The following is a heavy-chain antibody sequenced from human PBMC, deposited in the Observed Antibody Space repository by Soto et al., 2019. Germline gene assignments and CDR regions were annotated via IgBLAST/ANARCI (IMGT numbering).Heavy chain of an antibody. J-gene: IGHJ4*02. CDR2: ISYDGSNK. D-gene: IGHD1-26*01. Sequence: QVQLVESGGGVVQPGRSLRLSCAASGFTFSSYAMHWVRQAPGKGLEWVAVISYDGSNKYYADSVKGRFTISRDNSKNTLYLQMNSLRAEDTAVYYCARDMGGSYYVRYSFDFWGQGTLVTVSS. CDR1: GFTFSSYA. CDR3: ARDMGGSYYVRYSFDF. V-gene: IGHV3-30-3*01.